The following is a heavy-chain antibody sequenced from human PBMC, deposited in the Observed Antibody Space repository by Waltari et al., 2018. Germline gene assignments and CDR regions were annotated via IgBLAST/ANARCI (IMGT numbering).Heavy chain of an antibody. CDR1: GYTFTNFA. Sequence: QVQLVQSASELKEPGASVKIACKASGYTFTNFAIDWVRQAPGQGLEWRGWISTATGNPTYGRGFTGRYVLSLDTSINTAYLQITSLKAEDTAFYFCARDRVVGATDWAYWGQGTLVTVSS. J-gene: IGHJ4*02. CDR3: ARDRVVGATDWAY. V-gene: IGHV7-4-1*02. D-gene: IGHD1-26*01. CDR2: ISTATGNP.